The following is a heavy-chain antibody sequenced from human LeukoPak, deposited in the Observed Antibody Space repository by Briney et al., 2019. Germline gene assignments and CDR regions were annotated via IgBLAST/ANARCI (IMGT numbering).Heavy chain of an antibody. CDR2: ISSSSSTI. CDR1: GFTFSSYS. D-gene: IGHD5-12*01. Sequence: GGSLRLSCAASGFTFSSYSMNWVRQAPGKGLEWVSYISSSSSTIYYADSVKGRFTISRDNAKNSLYLQMNSLRAEDTAVYYCAKGYSGYEFDYWGQGTLVTVSS. V-gene: IGHV3-48*04. J-gene: IGHJ4*02. CDR3: AKGYSGYEFDY.